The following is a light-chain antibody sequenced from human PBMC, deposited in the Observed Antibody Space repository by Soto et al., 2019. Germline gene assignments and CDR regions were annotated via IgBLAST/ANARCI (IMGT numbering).Light chain of an antibody. CDR2: DVS. CDR1: SSDIGNYNY. V-gene: IGLV2-11*01. J-gene: IGLJ1*01. Sequence: QSALTQPRSVSGSPGQSVTISCTGTSSDIGNYNYVSWYQQYPGKAPKLIIYDVSKRPSGIPDRFFGSKFGNTASLTIPGLQAEDEADYYCCSYAGSFIFVFGTGTKVTVL. CDR3: CSYAGSFIFV.